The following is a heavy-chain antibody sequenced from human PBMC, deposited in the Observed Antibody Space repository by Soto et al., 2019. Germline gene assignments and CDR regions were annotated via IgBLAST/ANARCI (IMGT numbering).Heavy chain of an antibody. J-gene: IGHJ5*02. CDR1: GYRFTSYW. CDR3: ARKDKSGYFNWFDP. Sequence: GESLKISCRTSGYRFTSYWIAWVRQMPGKGLEWMGIIFPSDSDTRYSPSFQGQFTISADRSTSTVFLQWASLKASDTAVYFCARKDKSGYFNWFDPWG. D-gene: IGHD3-22*01. V-gene: IGHV5-51*01. CDR2: IFPSDSDT.